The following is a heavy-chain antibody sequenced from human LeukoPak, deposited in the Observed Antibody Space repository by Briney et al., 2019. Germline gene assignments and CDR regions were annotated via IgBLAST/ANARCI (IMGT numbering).Heavy chain of an antibody. J-gene: IGHJ4*02. D-gene: IGHD1-26*01. CDR3: ARDLGSLLGATTVFDY. CDR2: IWYDGSNK. V-gene: IGHV3-33*01. Sequence: GGSLRLSCAASGFTFSSYGMHWVRQAPGKGLEWVAVIWYDGSNKYYADSVKGRFTISRDNSKNSLYLQMNSLRAEDTAVYYCARDLGSLLGATTVFDYWGQGTLVTVSS. CDR1: GFTFSSYG.